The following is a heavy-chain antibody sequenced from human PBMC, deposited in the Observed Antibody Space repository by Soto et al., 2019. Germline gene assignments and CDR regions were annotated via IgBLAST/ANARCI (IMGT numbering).Heavy chain of an antibody. J-gene: IGHJ6*02. V-gene: IGHV3-73*01. CDR1: GFTFSGSA. CDR2: IRSKANSYAT. D-gene: IGHD6-6*01. Sequence: GGSLRLSCAASGFTFSGSAMHWVRQASGKGLEWVGRIRSKANSYATAYAASVKGRFTISRDDSKNTAYLQMNSLKTEDTAVYYCTRKPEYSSSSPYYYYYGMDVWGQGTTVTVS. CDR3: TRKPEYSSSSPYYYYYGMDV.